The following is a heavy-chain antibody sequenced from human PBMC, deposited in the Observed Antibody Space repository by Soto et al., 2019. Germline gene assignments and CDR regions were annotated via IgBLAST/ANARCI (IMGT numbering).Heavy chain of an antibody. J-gene: IGHJ4*02. CDR1: GGSISSHH. Sequence: QVQLQESGPGLVKPSETLSLTCTVSGGSISSHHWSWIRQPPGKGLEWIGYVYYSGSTNYNPSLKSRVTISVDTSKNQFSLKLSSVTAADTAVYYCARGHDSSAWYFDYWGQGTLVTVSS. CDR2: VYYSGST. D-gene: IGHD6-19*01. V-gene: IGHV4-59*11. CDR3: ARGHDSSAWYFDY.